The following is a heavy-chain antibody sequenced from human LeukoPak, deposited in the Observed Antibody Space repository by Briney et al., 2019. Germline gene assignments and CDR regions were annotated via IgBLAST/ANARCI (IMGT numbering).Heavy chain of an antibody. J-gene: IGHJ3*02. CDR1: GFTFSSYA. Sequence: GGSLRLSCAASGFTFSSYAMSWVRQAPGKGLEWVSAISGSGGSTYYAGSVKGRFTISRDNSKNTLYLQMNSLRAEDTAVYYCAKDLSVTTVFDAFDIWGQGTMVTVSS. V-gene: IGHV3-23*01. CDR2: ISGSGGST. D-gene: IGHD4-17*01. CDR3: AKDLSVTTVFDAFDI.